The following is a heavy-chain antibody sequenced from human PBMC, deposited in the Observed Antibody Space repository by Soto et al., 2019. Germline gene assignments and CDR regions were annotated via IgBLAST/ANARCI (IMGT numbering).Heavy chain of an antibody. CDR1: GGTFSSYA. V-gene: IGHV1-69*05. J-gene: IGHJ3*02. D-gene: IGHD3-16*02. CDR3: ARDRRYDYVWGSYRYAPDAFDI. CDR2: IIPIFGNT. Sequence: SVKVSCRASGGTFSSYAISWVRQAPGQGLEWMGGIIPIFGNTKYSQKFQGRVTITRDTSASTAYMELSSLRSEDTAVYYCARDRRYDYVWGSYRYAPDAFDIWGQGTMVTVSS.